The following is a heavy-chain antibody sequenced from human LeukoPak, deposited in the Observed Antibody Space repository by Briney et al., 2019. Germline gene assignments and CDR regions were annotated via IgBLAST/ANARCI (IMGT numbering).Heavy chain of an antibody. Sequence: GGSPRLSCAASGFTFSSYSMNWVRQAPGKGLEWVSSISSSSSYIYYADSVKGRFTISRDNAKNSLYLQMNSLRAEGTAVYYCARDLGVATIFDYWGQGTLVTVSS. D-gene: IGHD5-12*01. CDR3: ARDLGVATIFDY. CDR2: ISSSSSYI. CDR1: GFTFSSYS. J-gene: IGHJ4*02. V-gene: IGHV3-21*01.